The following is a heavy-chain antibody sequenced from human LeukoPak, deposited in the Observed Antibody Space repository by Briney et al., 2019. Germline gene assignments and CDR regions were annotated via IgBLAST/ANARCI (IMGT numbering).Heavy chain of an antibody. D-gene: IGHD3-10*01. CDR2: VSGSGGST. Sequence: GGSLRLSCAASGFTFSSYAMSWVRQPPGKGLEWVSAVSGSGGSTYYADSVQGRFTISRDNSKNTLYLQMNSLRAEDTAVYFCAKSPPTQGVILPLDYWGQGTLVTVSS. CDR3: AKSPPTQGVILPLDY. J-gene: IGHJ4*02. V-gene: IGHV3-23*01. CDR1: GFTFSSYA.